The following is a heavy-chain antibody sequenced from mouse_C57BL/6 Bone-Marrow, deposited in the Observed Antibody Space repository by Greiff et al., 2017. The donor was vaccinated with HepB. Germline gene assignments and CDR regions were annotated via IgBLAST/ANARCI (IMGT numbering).Heavy chain of an antibody. V-gene: IGHV5-15*01. CDR3: ARHRTGAFDY. J-gene: IGHJ2*01. Sequence: EVKLVESGGGLVQPGGSLKLSCAASGFTFSDYGMAWVRQAPRKGPEWVAFISNLAYSIYYADTVTGRFTISRENAKNTLYLEMSSLRSEDTAMYYCARHRTGAFDYWGQGTTLTVSS. D-gene: IGHD4-1*01. CDR2: ISNLAYSI. CDR1: GFTFSDYG.